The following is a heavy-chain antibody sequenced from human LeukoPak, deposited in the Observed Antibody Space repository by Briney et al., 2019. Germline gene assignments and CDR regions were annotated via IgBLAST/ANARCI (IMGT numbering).Heavy chain of an antibody. Sequence: VASVKVSCKASGYTFTSYYMHWVRQAPGQGLEWMGIINPSGGSTSYAQKFQGRVTMTRDTSTSTVYMELSSLRSEDTAVYYCARLTFMRYFDWLSEYYYYGMDVWGQGTTVTVSS. D-gene: IGHD3-9*01. V-gene: IGHV1-46*01. CDR3: ARLTFMRYFDWLSEYYYYGMDV. J-gene: IGHJ6*02. CDR2: INPSGGST. CDR1: GYTFTSYY.